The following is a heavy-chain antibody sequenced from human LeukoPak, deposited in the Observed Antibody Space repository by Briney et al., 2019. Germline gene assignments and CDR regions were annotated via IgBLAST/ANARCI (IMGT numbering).Heavy chain of an antibody. CDR2: IYYSGSA. CDR3: ARGHNYDFWSGYEPTWFDP. V-gene: IGHV4-59*01. J-gene: IGHJ5*02. CDR1: GGSISSCY. D-gene: IGHD3-3*01. Sequence: SETLSLTCTVSGGSISSCYWSWIPQPPEKGLEWIGYIYYSGSANYNRSLKSRVTISVDTSKNQFCLKLSSVTAADTAVYYCARGHNYDFWSGYEPTWFDPWGQGTLVTVSS.